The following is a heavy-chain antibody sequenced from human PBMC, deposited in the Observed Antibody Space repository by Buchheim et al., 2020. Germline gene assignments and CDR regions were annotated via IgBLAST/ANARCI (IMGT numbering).Heavy chain of an antibody. J-gene: IGHJ5*02. V-gene: IGHV4-61*01. CDR1: GGSVSSGSYY. CDR2: IYYSGST. D-gene: IGHD2-2*01. CDR3: ARVDIVPAAIRWLDP. Sequence: QVQLQESGPGLVKPSETLSLTCTVSGGSVSSGSYYWSWIRQPPGKGLEWIGYIYYSGSTNYNPSLKSRVTISVDTSKNQFSLKLSSVTAADTAVYYCARVDIVPAAIRWLDPWGQGTL.